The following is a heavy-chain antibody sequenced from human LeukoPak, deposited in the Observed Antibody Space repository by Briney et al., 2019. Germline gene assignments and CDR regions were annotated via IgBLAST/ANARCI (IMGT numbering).Heavy chain of an antibody. CDR1: GYTFTSYA. CDR2: INTNTGNP. Sequence: ASVKVSCKASGYTFTSYAMNWVRQAPGQGLEWMGWINTNTGNPTYAQGFTGRFVFSLDTSVSTAYLQISSLKAEDTAVYYCARTGIAVAGTKEGAFDIWGQGTMVTVSS. V-gene: IGHV7-4-1*02. J-gene: IGHJ3*02. D-gene: IGHD6-19*01. CDR3: ARTGIAVAGTKEGAFDI.